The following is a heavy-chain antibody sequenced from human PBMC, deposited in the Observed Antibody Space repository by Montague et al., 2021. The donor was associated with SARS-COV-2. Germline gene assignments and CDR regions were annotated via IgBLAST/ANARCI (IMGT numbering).Heavy chain of an antibody. Sequence: SLRLSCAASGFTFSDYYMSWIRQAPGKGLEWVSYISSSGSTIYYADSVKGRFTISRDNAKNSLYLQMNSLRAEDTAVYYCARTPRTSYYYGMDVWGQGTTVTVSS. D-gene: IGHD1-14*01. CDR2: ISSSGSTI. J-gene: IGHJ6*02. CDR1: GFTFSDYY. CDR3: ARTPRTSYYYGMDV. V-gene: IGHV3-11*01.